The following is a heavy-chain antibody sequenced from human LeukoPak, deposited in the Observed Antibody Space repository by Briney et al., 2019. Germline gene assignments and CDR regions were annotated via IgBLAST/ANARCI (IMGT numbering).Heavy chain of an antibody. CDR1: GGSISSSSYY. V-gene: IGHV4-39*07. J-gene: IGHJ4*02. D-gene: IGHD3-16*01. CDR2: IYYSGST. Sequence: SETLSLTCTVSGGSISSSSYYWGWIRQPPGKGLEWIGSIYYSGSTYYNPSLKSRVTISVDTSKNQFSLKLSSVTAADTAVYYCARGDPMIFDYWGQGTLATVSS. CDR3: ARGDPMIFDY.